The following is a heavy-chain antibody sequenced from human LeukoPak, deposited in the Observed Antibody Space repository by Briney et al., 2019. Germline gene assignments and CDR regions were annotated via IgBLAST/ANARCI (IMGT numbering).Heavy chain of an antibody. V-gene: IGHV3-53*01. D-gene: IGHD3-10*01. J-gene: IGHJ4*02. CDR1: GFTVSSNY. CDR2: IYSGGST. Sequence: GGSLRLSCAASGFTVSSNYMSWVRQAPGKGLEWVSVIYSGGSTYYADSVKGRFTISRDNSKNPLYLQMNSLRAEDTAVYYCAREGHGSGSYWDYWGQGTLVTVSS. CDR3: AREGHGSGSYWDY.